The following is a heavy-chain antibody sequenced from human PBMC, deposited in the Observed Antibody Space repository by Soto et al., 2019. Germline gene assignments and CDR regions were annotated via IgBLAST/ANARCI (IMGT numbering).Heavy chain of an antibody. J-gene: IGHJ4*02. Sequence: QVQLVESGGGVVQPGRSLRLSCTASGFIFSDYGMHWVRQAPGKGLEWVAVIWYDGSNKYYVDSAKGRFTISRDNSKNTLYLQVNSLTADDTAVYYCARDPLHYDIFTGYSPNYFDYWGQGTPVTVSS. CDR1: GFIFSDYG. V-gene: IGHV3-33*01. CDR2: IWYDGSNK. D-gene: IGHD3-9*01. CDR3: ARDPLHYDIFTGYSPNYFDY.